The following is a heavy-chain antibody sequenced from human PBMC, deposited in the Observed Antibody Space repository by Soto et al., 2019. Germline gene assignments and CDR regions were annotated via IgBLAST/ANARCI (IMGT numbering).Heavy chain of an antibody. J-gene: IGHJ6*02. CDR2: VVVGSGNT. CDR3: AAVPYYFWSGYLNDYYYYGMDV. Sequence: GASVKVSCKASGFTFTSSAVQWVRQARGQRLEWIGWVVVGSGNTNYAQKFQERVTITRDMSTSTAYMELSSLRSEDTAVYYCAAVPYYFWSGYLNDYYYYGMDVWGQRTTVTVSS. V-gene: IGHV1-58*01. CDR1: GFTFTSSA. D-gene: IGHD3-3*01.